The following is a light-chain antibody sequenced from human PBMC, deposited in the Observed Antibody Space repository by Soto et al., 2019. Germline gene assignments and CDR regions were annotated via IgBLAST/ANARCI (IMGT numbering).Light chain of an antibody. CDR1: QSVSSSY. J-gene: IGKJ4*01. CDR2: GAS. CDR3: QQYGSSPPLT. Sequence: EMVLTQSPGTLSLSPGDRATLSCRARQSVSSSYLAWYQQKPGQAPRLLIYGASSRATGIPDRFSGSGSGTDFTLTISRLEPEDFAVYYCQQYGSSPPLTFGGGTKVDIK. V-gene: IGKV3-20*01.